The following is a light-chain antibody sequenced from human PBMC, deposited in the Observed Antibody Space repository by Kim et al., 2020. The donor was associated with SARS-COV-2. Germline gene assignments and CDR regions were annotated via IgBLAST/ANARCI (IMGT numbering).Light chain of an antibody. CDR1: QSVSSN. V-gene: IGKV3-15*01. CDR2: GAA. CDR3: QQYNNWPPLT. Sequence: SAGGRAAPSCRASQSVSSNLAWYQQQPGQAPRLLIYGAATRATGIPARFSGSGAGTEFTITINSLLSEDFAVDYCQQYNNWPPLTFGGGTKVDIK. J-gene: IGKJ4*01.